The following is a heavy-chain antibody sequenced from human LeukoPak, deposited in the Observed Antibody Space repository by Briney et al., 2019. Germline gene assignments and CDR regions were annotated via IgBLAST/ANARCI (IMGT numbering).Heavy chain of an antibody. CDR2: ISSSSSYI. D-gene: IGHD2-2*02. Sequence: GGSLRLSCAASGFTFSSYSMNWVRQAPGKGLEWVSPISSSSSYIYYADSVKGRFTISRDNAKNSLYLQMNSLRAEDTAVYYCARDIVVVPAAIHWFDPWGQGTLVTVSS. V-gene: IGHV3-21*01. J-gene: IGHJ5*02. CDR3: ARDIVVVPAAIHWFDP. CDR1: GFTFSSYS.